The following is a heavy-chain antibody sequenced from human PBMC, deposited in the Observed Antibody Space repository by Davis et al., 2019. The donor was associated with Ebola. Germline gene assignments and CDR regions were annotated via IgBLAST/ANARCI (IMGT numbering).Heavy chain of an antibody. D-gene: IGHD6-19*01. CDR2: LGLSADT. J-gene: IGHJ3*01. CDR1: GFTFSSYW. CDR3: AKDTSNVWFDV. Sequence: PGGSLRLSCAASGFTFSSYWMHWVRQAPGKGLEWVSTLGLSADTYYADSVKGRFTISRDNSKNTLHLQMNSLRVEDTAIYYCAKDTSNVWFDVWGQGTMVTVSS. V-gene: IGHV3-23*01.